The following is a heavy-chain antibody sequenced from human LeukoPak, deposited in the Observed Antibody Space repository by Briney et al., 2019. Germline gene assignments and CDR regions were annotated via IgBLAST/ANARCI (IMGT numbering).Heavy chain of an antibody. CDR1: GFTFSSYA. CDR2: ISYDGSNK. D-gene: IGHD3-3*01. Sequence: GRSLRLSCAASGFTFSSYAMHWVRQAPGKGLEWVAVISYDGSNKYYADSVKGRFTISRDNSKNTLYLQMNSLRAEDTAVYYCARAPPFELRFLEWLLPCDYWGQGTLVTVSS. J-gene: IGHJ4*02. V-gene: IGHV3-30-3*01. CDR3: ARAPPFELRFLEWLLPCDY.